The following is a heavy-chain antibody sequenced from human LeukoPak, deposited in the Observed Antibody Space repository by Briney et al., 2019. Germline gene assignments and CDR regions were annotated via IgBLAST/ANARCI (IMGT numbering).Heavy chain of an antibody. CDR1: GFNLRSYK. Sequence: GSLELSCATSGFNLRSYKMKWVRQAPVKGLEWGSYISSSSSTIYYADSVKGRFTISRDNAKNSLYLQLNSLRAEDTAVYYCARRGSSGYYHTDYWGQGTLVTVSS. J-gene: IGHJ4*02. CDR3: ARRGSSGYYHTDY. V-gene: IGHV3-48*04. CDR2: ISSSSSTI. D-gene: IGHD3-22*01.